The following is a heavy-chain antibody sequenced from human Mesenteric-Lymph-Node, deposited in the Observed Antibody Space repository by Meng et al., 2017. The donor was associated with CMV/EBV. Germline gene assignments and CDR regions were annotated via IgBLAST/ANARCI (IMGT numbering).Heavy chain of an antibody. J-gene: IGHJ4*02. CDR2: IYYSGSS. D-gene: IGHD6-19*01. V-gene: IGHV4-61*01. Sequence: SETLSLTCTVSGGSVSSGSYYWSWIRQPPGKGLEWIGNIYYSGSSNYNPSLNSRVTISLDTSKNQFSLKVTSVTAADMAVYYCARGGASTGWYLYWGQGTLVTVSS. CDR1: GGSVSSGSYY. CDR3: ARGGASTGWYLY.